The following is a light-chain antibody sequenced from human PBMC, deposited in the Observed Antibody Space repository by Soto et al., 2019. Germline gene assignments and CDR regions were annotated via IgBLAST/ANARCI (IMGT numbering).Light chain of an antibody. CDR1: QSIGNS. V-gene: IGKV3-11*01. J-gene: IGKJ5*01. Sequence: VLTQSQATLSLSPGERATLSCRASQSIGNSLAWYQQKPGQAPRLLIYDASNRATGIPARFSGSGSGTDFTLTISSLQSEDFAVYYCQQYNNWPSITFGQGRLLEIK. CDR2: DAS. CDR3: QQYNNWPSIT.